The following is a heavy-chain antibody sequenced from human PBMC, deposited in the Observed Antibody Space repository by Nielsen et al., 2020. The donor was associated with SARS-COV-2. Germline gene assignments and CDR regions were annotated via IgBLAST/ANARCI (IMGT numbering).Heavy chain of an antibody. V-gene: IGHV3-49*04. Sequence: GESLKISCTASGFTFGDYAMSWVRQAPGKGLEWVGFIRSKAYGGTTEYAASVKGRFTISRDDSKSIAYLQMNSLKTEDTAVYYCTRDDFWSGYYRAWGQGTLVIVSS. CDR3: TRDDFWSGYYRA. J-gene: IGHJ5*02. CDR1: GFTFGDYA. D-gene: IGHD3-3*01. CDR2: IRSKAYGGTT.